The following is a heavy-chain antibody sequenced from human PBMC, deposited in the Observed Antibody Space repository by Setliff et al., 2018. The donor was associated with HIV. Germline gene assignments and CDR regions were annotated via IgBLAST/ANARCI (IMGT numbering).Heavy chain of an antibody. CDR3: ARHPIHTYGYGAFDF. Sequence: PGESPKISCEGSGYSFSRYWIGWVRQMPGKGLEWMGVIYPGDSSSKYSPSFQGQVTISVDTSISTAYLQWNSLKASDTAIYYCARHPIHTYGYGAFDFWGRGTLVTVS. V-gene: IGHV5-51*01. J-gene: IGHJ4*02. CDR2: IYPGDSSS. D-gene: IGHD5-18*01. CDR1: GYSFSRYW.